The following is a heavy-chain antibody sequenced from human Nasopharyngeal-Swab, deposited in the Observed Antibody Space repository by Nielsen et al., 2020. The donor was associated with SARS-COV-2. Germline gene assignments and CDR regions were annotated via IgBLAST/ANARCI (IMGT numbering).Heavy chain of an antibody. CDR1: GFTFSSYG. V-gene: IGHV3-33*01. D-gene: IGHD3-9*01. J-gene: IGHJ6*02. Sequence: GESLKISCAASGFTFSSYGMHWVRQAPGKGLEWVAVIWYDGSNKYYADSVKGRSTISRDNSKNTLYLQMNSLRAEDTAVYYCARDYDILTGYGMDVWGQGTTVTVSS. CDR2: IWYDGSNK. CDR3: ARDYDILTGYGMDV.